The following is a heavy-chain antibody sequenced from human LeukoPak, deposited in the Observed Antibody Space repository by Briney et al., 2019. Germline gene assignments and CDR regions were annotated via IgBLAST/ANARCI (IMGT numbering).Heavy chain of an antibody. D-gene: IGHD4-11*01. J-gene: IGHJ4*02. CDR1: GITFSNYW. V-gene: IGHV3-74*01. CDR3: ATDDYRGLGY. CDR2: INMIGSHT. Sequence: GGSLRLSXAASGITFSNYWMHWVRQAPGKGLVWVSHINMIGSHTTYADSVKGRFTISRDNAKSTVFLQMNSLRAEDTAVYYCATDDYRGLGYWGQGTLVTVSS.